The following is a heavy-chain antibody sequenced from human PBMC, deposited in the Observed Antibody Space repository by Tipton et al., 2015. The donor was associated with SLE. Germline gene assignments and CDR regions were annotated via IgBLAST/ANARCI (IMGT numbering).Heavy chain of an antibody. CDR2: MHYSGNT. D-gene: IGHD2-15*01. J-gene: IGHJ4*02. V-gene: IGHV4-59*08. CDR1: GGSFTSHY. CDR3: ARGVDIATDYFDY. Sequence: TLSLTCTVSGGSFTSHYWSWIRQPPGKGLEWIGCMHYSGNTAYSPSLRSRVTMSVDTSKNQFSLKLSSVTAADTAVYYCARGVDIATDYFDYWGQGTLLTVSS.